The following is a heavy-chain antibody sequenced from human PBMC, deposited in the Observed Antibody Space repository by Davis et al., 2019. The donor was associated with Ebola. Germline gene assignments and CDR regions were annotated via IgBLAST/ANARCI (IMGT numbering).Heavy chain of an antibody. CDR2: IIPIFGTA. CDR3: ARKHINCSSTSCDLYYYYMDV. J-gene: IGHJ6*03. V-gene: IGHV1-69*13. Sequence: SVKVSCKASGGTFSSYAISWVRQAPGQGLEWMGGIIPIFGTANYAQKFQGRVTITADESTSTAYMELSSLRSEDTAVYYCARKHINCSSTSCDLYYYYMDVWGKGTTVTVSS. D-gene: IGHD2-2*01. CDR1: GGTFSSYA.